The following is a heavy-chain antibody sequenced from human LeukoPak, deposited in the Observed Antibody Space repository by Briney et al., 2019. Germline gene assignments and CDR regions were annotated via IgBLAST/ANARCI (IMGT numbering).Heavy chain of an antibody. Sequence: QPGGPLRLSCAASGLTFSTYEMHGVRQAPGKGLEWVSYISRGGNFIYYADSVKGRFTISRDDAKNSLFLQMNSLRGEDTAVYYCARDSFSDYYYYMDVWGKGTTVTVSS. V-gene: IGHV3-48*03. CDR3: ARDSFSDYYYYMDV. J-gene: IGHJ6*03. CDR2: ISRGGNFI. CDR1: GLTFSTYE. D-gene: IGHD3-3*02.